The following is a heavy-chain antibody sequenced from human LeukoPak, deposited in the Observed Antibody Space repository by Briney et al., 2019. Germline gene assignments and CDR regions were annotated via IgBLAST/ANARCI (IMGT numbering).Heavy chain of an antibody. V-gene: IGHV3-21*01. Sequence: LGGSLRLSCAASGFTFSSYSMNWVRQAPGKGLEWVSSISSSSSYIYYADSVKGRFTISRDNAKNSLYLQMNSLRAEDTAVYYCARAPYGSGLVDYWGQGTLVTVSS. CDR3: ARAPYGSGLVDY. CDR1: GFTFSSYS. CDR2: ISSSSSYI. J-gene: IGHJ4*02. D-gene: IGHD3-10*01.